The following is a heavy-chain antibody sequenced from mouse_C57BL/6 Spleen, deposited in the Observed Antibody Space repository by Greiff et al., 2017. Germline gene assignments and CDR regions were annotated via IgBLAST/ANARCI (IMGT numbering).Heavy chain of an antibody. CDR2: IDPANGDT. Sequence: EVKLQESGAELVRPGASVKLSCTASGYNINDDYMHWVKQRPEQGLEWIGWIDPANGDTEYASKFQGKATITADISSSTAYLQLSSLTSEDTAVYYCTTGYDGAIDYWGQGTSVTVSS. J-gene: IGHJ4*01. CDR1: GYNINDDY. D-gene: IGHD2-2*01. V-gene: IGHV14-4*01. CDR3: TTGYDGAIDY.